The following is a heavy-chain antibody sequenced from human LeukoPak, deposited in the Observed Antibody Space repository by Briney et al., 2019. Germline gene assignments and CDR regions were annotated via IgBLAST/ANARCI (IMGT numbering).Heavy chain of an antibody. J-gene: IGHJ4*02. D-gene: IGHD4-17*01. CDR1: GGSISSGNYY. Sequence: SETLPLTCTVSGGSISSGNYYWSWIRQPAGKGLEWIGRIYTSGSTNYNPSLKSRVTMSVDTSKNQFSLKLSSVTAADTAVYYCARGPGSKDHDYGDYEVSYYFDYWGQGTLVTVSS. CDR2: IYTSGST. V-gene: IGHV4-61*02. CDR3: ARGPGSKDHDYGDYEVSYYFDY.